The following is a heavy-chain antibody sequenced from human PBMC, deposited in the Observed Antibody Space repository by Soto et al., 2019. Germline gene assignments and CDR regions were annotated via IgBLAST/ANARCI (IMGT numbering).Heavy chain of an antibody. D-gene: IGHD3-16*01. CDR3: AGDPDSXXXXSHASSYP. Sequence: QVQLVQSGAEVKKPGSSVKVSCKASGGTFSTYTITWVRQAPGQGLEWMGRIIPIIGIINYAQKFQGRVTITAXXXXXXXXXXXXRXXXXXXXXXXXAGDPDSXXXXSHASSYPWGQGTLVTVSS. V-gene: IGHV1-69*02. CDR1: GGTFSTYT. J-gene: IGHJ5*02. CDR2: IIPIIGII.